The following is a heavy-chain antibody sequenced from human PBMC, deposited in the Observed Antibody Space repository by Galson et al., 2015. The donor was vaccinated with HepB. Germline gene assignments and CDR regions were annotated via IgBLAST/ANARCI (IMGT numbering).Heavy chain of an antibody. CDR2: INHSGST. J-gene: IGHJ5*02. CDR1: GGSFSGYY. V-gene: IGHV4-34*01. D-gene: IGHD6-19*01. Sequence: ETLSLTCAVYGGSFSGYYWRWIRQPPGKGLEWIGEINHSGSTNYNPSLKSRVTISVDTSKNQFSLKLSSVTAADTAVYYCARGLFKIYSSGWYSAGDWFDPWGQGTLVTVSS. CDR3: ARGLFKIYSSGWYSAGDWFDP.